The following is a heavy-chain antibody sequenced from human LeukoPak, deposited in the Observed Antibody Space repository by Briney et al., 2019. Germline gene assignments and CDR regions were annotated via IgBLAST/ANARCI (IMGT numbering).Heavy chain of an antibody. D-gene: IGHD1-26*01. CDR1: GFTFSSYG. Sequence: GESLRLSCAASGFTFSSYGMHWVRQAPGKGLEWVAFIRYDGSNKYYADSVKGRFTTSRDNSKNTLYLQMNSLRAEDTAVYYCAKDSKTYSESYGVDYWGQGTLVTVSS. CDR3: AKDSKTYSESYGVDY. CDR2: IRYDGSNK. V-gene: IGHV3-30*02. J-gene: IGHJ4*02.